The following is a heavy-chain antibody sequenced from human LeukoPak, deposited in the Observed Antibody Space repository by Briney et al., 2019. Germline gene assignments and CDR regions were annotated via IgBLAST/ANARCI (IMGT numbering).Heavy chain of an antibody. Sequence: GGSLRLSCAASGFTFSSYAMHWVRQAPGKGLEWVAVISYDGSNKYYADSVKGRFTISRDNSKNTLYLQMNSLRAEDTAVYYCAKVDAVSVVGIYYYYMDVWGKGTTVTVSS. V-gene: IGHV3-30-3*01. D-gene: IGHD2-2*01. CDR2: ISYDGSNK. CDR3: AKVDAVSVVGIYYYYMDV. CDR1: GFTFSSYA. J-gene: IGHJ6*03.